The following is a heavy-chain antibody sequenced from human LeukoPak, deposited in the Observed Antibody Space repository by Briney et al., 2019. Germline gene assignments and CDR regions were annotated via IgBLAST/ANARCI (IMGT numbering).Heavy chain of an antibody. J-gene: IGHJ3*02. D-gene: IGHD6-6*01. CDR2: IYTSGST. V-gene: IGHV4-4*07. Sequence: SETLSFTCTVSGGSISSYYWSWIRQPAGKGLEWIGRIYTSGSTNYNPSLKSRVTMSVDTSKNQFSLKLSSVTAADTAVYYCARGLELAARFIAFDIWGQGTMVTVSS. CDR1: GGSISSYY. CDR3: ARGLELAARFIAFDI.